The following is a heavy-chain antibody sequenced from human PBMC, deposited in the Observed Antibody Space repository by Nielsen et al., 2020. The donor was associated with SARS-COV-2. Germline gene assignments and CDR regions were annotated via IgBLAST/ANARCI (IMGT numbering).Heavy chain of an antibody. CDR2: ISWDGGST. CDR3: AKEDISTGMDV. V-gene: IGHV3-43*01. CDR1: GFTFDDYT. J-gene: IGHJ6*02. D-gene: IGHD2-15*01. Sequence: GGSLRLSCAASGFTFDDYTMHWVRQAPGKGLEWVSLISWDGGSTYYADSVKGRFTISRDNSKNSLYLQMNSLRTEDTALYYCAKEDISTGMDVWDQGTTVTVSS.